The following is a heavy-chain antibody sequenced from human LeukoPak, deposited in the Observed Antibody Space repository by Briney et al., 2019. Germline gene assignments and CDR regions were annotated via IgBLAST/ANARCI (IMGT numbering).Heavy chain of an antibody. Sequence: GGSLRLSCAASGFTFSSYAMSWVRQAPGKGLEWVPAISGSSGSTYYADSVKGRFTISRDNSKNTLYLQMNSLRAEDTAVYYCASTAIAAARAFDIWGQGTMVTVSS. D-gene: IGHD6-13*01. CDR1: GFTFSSYA. V-gene: IGHV3-23*01. CDR3: ASTAIAAARAFDI. J-gene: IGHJ3*02. CDR2: ISGSSGST.